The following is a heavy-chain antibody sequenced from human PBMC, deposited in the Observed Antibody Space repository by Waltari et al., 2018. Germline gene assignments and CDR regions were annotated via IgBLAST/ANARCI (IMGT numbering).Heavy chain of an antibody. CDR1: GGSFRGYY. J-gene: IGHJ3*02. CDR3: ARITTVTTSAFDI. V-gene: IGHV4-34*01. Sequence: QVQLQQWGAGLLKPSETLSLTCAVYGGSFRGYYWSWIRQPPGKGLGWIGEINHSGSTNYNPSLKSRVTISVDTSKNQFSLRLSSVTAADTAVYYCARITTVTTSAFDIWGQGTMVTVSS. CDR2: INHSGST. D-gene: IGHD4-17*01.